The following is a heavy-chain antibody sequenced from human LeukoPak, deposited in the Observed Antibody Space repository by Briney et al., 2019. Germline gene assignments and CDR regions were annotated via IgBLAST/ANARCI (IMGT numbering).Heavy chain of an antibody. CDR3: ARDGLLLWFGELSGHYMDV. D-gene: IGHD3-10*01. Sequence: ASVKVSCKASGYTFTSYGISWVRQAPGQGLEWMGWISAYNGNTNYAQKLQGRVTMTTDTSTSTAYMELRSLRSDDTAVYYCARDGLLLWFGELSGHYMDVWGKGTTVTVSS. J-gene: IGHJ6*03. CDR2: ISAYNGNT. CDR1: GYTFTSYG. V-gene: IGHV1-18*01.